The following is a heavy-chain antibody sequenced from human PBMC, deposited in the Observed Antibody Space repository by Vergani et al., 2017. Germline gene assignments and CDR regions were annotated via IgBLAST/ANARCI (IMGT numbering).Heavy chain of an antibody. CDR3: ANEGSANRIRGWLDH. Sequence: QVQLVESGGGVVQPGGSLRLSCVASGFSVSNSGMHWVRPTPGKGLEWVAFIQYDGSDIFYADFVEGRFTISRDNSKNSLYLQMRSLRFDDTAVYYCANEGSANRIRGWLDHWGRGALVTVSS. D-gene: IGHD3-10*01. CDR2: IQYDGSDI. J-gene: IGHJ4*02. V-gene: IGHV3-30*02. CDR1: GFSVSNSG.